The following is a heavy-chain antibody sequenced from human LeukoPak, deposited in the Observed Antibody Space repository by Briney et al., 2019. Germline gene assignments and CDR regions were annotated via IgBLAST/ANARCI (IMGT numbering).Heavy chain of an antibody. J-gene: IGHJ6*03. Sequence: SETLSLTCTVSGGSISTSNYYWGWIRQPPGKGLEWIGNIYYSGSANYNPSLKSRVTISVDTSKNQFSLKLSSVTAADTAVYYCARGYCSGGSCYRALYYYYYMDVWGKGTTVTVSS. V-gene: IGHV4-61*05. CDR3: ARGYCSGGSCYRALYYYYYMDV. CDR2: IYYSGSA. D-gene: IGHD2-15*01. CDR1: GGSISTSNYY.